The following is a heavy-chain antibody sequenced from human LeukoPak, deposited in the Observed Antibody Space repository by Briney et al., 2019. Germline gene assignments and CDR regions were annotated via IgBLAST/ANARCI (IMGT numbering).Heavy chain of an antibody. CDR1: GHTFTGYY. CDR2: INPNSGGT. Sequence: ASVKVSCKASGHTFTGYYMHWVRQAPGQGLEWMGWINPNSGGTNYAQKFQGWVTMTRDTSISTAYMELSRLRSDDTAVYYCARVACSGGSCYANWFDPWGQGTLVTVSS. D-gene: IGHD2-15*01. J-gene: IGHJ5*02. CDR3: ARVACSGGSCYANWFDP. V-gene: IGHV1-2*04.